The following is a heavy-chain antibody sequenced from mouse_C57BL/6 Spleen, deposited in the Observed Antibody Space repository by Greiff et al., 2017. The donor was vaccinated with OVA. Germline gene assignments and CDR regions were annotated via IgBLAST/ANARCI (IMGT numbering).Heavy chain of an antibody. CDR1: GFNIKDYY. Sequence: EVQLQQSGAELVRPGASVKLSCTASGFNIKDYYMHWVKQRPEQGLEWIGRIDPEDGDTEYAPKFQGKATMTADTSSNTAYLQLSSLTSEDTAVYYCTTGTGRGYYFDYWGQGTTLTVSS. D-gene: IGHD4-1*01. J-gene: IGHJ2*01. CDR2: IDPEDGDT. CDR3: TTGTGRGYYFDY. V-gene: IGHV14-1*01.